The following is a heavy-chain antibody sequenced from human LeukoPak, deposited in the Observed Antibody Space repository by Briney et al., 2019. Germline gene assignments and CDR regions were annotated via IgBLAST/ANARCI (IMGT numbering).Heavy chain of an antibody. CDR1: GFTFSSYE. J-gene: IGHJ4*02. Sequence: PGGSLRLSCAASGFTFSSYEMNWVRQAPGKGLEWVSHISSSGSTIHYTDSVKGRFTISRDNSKNSLYLQMNSLRAEDTAIYYCARTVARIGYWGQGTLVTVSS. V-gene: IGHV3-48*03. CDR2: ISSSGSTI. CDR3: ARTVARIGY. D-gene: IGHD4-23*01.